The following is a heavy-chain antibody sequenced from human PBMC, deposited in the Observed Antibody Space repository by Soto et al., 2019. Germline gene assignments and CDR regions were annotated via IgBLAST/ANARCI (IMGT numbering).Heavy chain of an antibody. J-gene: IGHJ6*02. CDR3: AKAKRQWLVREGRGYGMDV. CDR2: ISGSGGST. CDR1: GFTFSSYA. D-gene: IGHD6-19*01. Sequence: XVSLRLSCAASGFTFSSYAMSWVRQAAGKGLEWVSAISGSGGSTYYADSVKGRFTISRDNSKNTLYLQMNSLRAEDTAVYYCAKAKRQWLVREGRGYGMDVWGQGTTVTVSS. V-gene: IGHV3-23*01.